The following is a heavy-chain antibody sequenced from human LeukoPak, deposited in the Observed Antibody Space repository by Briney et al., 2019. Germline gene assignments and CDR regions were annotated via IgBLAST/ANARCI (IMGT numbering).Heavy chain of an antibody. Sequence: GRSLRLSCAASGFTFSSYAMHWVRQAPGKGLEWVAVISYDGSNKYYADSVKGRFTISRDNSKNTLYLQVNSLRAEDTAVYYCAREGAMVRGVINFDYWGQGTLVTVSS. D-gene: IGHD3-10*01. J-gene: IGHJ4*02. CDR1: GFTFSSYA. CDR3: AREGAMVRGVINFDY. V-gene: IGHV3-30-3*01. CDR2: ISYDGSNK.